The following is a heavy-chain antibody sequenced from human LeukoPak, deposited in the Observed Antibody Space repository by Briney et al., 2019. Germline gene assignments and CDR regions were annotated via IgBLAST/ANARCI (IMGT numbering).Heavy chain of an antibody. CDR1: GGSISSYY. V-gene: IGHV4-4*07. CDR3: ARDRGVRGVRDWFDP. CDR2: IYTSGST. Sequence: SETLSLTCTVSGGSISSYYWSWIRQPAGKGLEWIGRIYTSGSTNYNPSLKSRVTMSVDTSKNQYSLKLSSVTAADTAVYYCARDRGVRGVRDWFDPWGQGTLVTVSS. D-gene: IGHD3-10*01. J-gene: IGHJ5*02.